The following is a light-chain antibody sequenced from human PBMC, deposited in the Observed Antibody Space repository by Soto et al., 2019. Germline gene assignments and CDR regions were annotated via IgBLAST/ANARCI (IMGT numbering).Light chain of an antibody. V-gene: IGLV2-11*01. CDR1: SSDVGGYNY. CDR3: CSYAGTYTHV. J-gene: IGLJ1*01. CDR2: DVS. Sequence: QSVLTQPRSVSGSPGQSVTISCTGTSSDVGGYNYVSWYQQHPGKAPKLMIYDVSKRPSGVPDRFSGSKSGNTASLTISGIQAEDEADYYCCSYAGTYTHVFGTGTKVTVL.